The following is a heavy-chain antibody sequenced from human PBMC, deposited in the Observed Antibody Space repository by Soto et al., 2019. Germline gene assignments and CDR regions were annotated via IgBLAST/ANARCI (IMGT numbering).Heavy chain of an antibody. J-gene: IGHJ4*02. CDR1: GFTFSSYS. D-gene: IGHD6-19*01. CDR3: ATPAGIAVAGSIPPQDY. Sequence: PGGSLRLSCAASGFTFSSYSMIWVRQAPGKGLEWVSSISSSSSYIYYADSVKGRFTISRDNAKNSLYLQMNSLRAEDTAVYYCATPAGIAVAGSIPPQDYWGQGTLVTVSS. V-gene: IGHV3-21*01. CDR2: ISSSSSYI.